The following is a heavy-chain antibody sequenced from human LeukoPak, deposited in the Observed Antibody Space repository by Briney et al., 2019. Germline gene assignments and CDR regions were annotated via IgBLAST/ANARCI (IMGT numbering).Heavy chain of an antibody. J-gene: IGHJ3*02. CDR3: TRVGYCATTSCRTAFDI. D-gene: IGHD2-2*01. CDR1: GFTFSSYS. CDR2: ISSSSSTI. Sequence: GGSLRLSCAASGFTFSSYSMNWVRQAPGKGLEWVSYISSSSSTIYYADSVKGRFTISRDNAKNTLYLQMNSLRAEDTAVYFCTRVGYCATTSCRTAFDIWGQGTMVTVSS. V-gene: IGHV3-48*04.